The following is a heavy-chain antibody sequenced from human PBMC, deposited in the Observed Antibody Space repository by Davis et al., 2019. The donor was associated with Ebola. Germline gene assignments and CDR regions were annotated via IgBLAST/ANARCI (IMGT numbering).Heavy chain of an antibody. Sequence: SETLSLTCTVSGGSISSSSYYWGWIRQPPGKGLEWIGEINHSGSTNYNPSLKSRVTISVDTSKNQFSLKLSSVTAADTAVYYCARGDFDWLQVGMDVWGQGTTVTVSS. D-gene: IGHD3-9*01. CDR1: GGSISSSSYY. CDR2: INHSGST. CDR3: ARGDFDWLQVGMDV. V-gene: IGHV4-39*07. J-gene: IGHJ6*02.